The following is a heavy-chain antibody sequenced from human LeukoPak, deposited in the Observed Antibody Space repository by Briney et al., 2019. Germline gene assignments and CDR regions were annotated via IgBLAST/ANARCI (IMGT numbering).Heavy chain of an antibody. D-gene: IGHD3-10*01. CDR3: AKWGSGSYYRSTPPGL. CDR1: GFTFSSYA. J-gene: IGHJ4*02. Sequence: PGGSLRLSCAASGFTFSSYAVSWVRQAPGKGLEWVSAISGSGGSTYYADSVKGRFTISRDNSKNTLYLQMNSLRAEDTAVYYCAKWGSGSYYRSTPPGLWGQGTLVTVSS. CDR2: ISGSGGST. V-gene: IGHV3-23*01.